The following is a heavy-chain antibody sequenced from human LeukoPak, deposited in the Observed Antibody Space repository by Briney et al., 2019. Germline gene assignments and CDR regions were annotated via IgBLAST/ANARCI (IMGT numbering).Heavy chain of an antibody. D-gene: IGHD2-15*01. CDR2: ISSSSSSYI. Sequence: GGSLRLSCAASGLTFSSYSMNWVRQAPGKGLEWVSSISSSSSSYIYYAASVKGRFTISRDNAKNPLYLQMNSLRAEDTAVYYCARDIIVVVVADEDFYMDVWGKGTTVTVSS. J-gene: IGHJ6*03. CDR3: ARDIIVVVVADEDFYMDV. CDR1: GLTFSSYS. V-gene: IGHV3-21*01.